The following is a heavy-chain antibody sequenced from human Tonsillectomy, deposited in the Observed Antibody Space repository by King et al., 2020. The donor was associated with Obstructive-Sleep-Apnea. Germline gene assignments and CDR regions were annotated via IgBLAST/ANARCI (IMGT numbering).Heavy chain of an antibody. CDR2: IIPILGIA. D-gene: IGHD5-24*01. J-gene: IGHJ4*02. V-gene: IGHV1-69*09. CDR1: GGTFSSYA. Sequence: VQLVESGAEVKKPGSSVKVSCKASGGTFSSYAISWVRQAPGQGLEWMGGIIPILGIANYAQKFQGRVTITADKSTSTAYMELSSLRSEDTAVYYCARNTKVGDGYNSWGLWYWGQGTLVTVSS. CDR3: ARNTKVGDGYNSWGLWY.